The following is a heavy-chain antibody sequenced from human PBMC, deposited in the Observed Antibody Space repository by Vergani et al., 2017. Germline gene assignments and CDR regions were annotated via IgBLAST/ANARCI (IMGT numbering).Heavy chain of an antibody. Sequence: EVQLVESGGGLVKPGGSLRLSCAASGFTFSSYSMNWVRQAPGKGLEWVANIKQDGSEKYYVDSVKGRFTISRDNAKNTLYLQMNSLRAEDTAVYYCAKDRQWFGEFKYGMDVWGQGTTVTVSS. V-gene: IGHV3-7*01. CDR1: GFTFSSYS. D-gene: IGHD3-10*01. J-gene: IGHJ6*02. CDR3: AKDRQWFGEFKYGMDV. CDR2: IKQDGSEK.